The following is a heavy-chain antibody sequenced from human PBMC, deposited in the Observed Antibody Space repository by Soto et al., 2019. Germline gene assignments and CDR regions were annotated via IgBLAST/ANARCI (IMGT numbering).Heavy chain of an antibody. J-gene: IGHJ4*02. D-gene: IGHD3-3*01. CDR2: ISYDGSNK. Sequence: QVQLVESGGGVVQPGRSLRLSCAASGFTFSSYGMHWVRQAPGKGLEGVAVISYDGSNKYYADSVKGRFTISRDNSKNTLYLQMNSLRAEDTAVFYCAKDYASNDFWSGYHDYWGQGTLVTVSS. CDR1: GFTFSSYG. CDR3: AKDYASNDFWSGYHDY. V-gene: IGHV3-30*18.